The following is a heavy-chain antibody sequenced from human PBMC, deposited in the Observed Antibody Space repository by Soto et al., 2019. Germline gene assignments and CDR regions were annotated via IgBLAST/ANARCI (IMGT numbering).Heavy chain of an antibody. Sequence: QLQLQESGARLVKPSQTLSLTCGVSGGSMTSGGHPWAWIRQPPGKGLEWIGYISHIGSAFYTPSLMGRATISLDRSKMQFHLRLNFVTAADTAGYYCAIEAGVVGAHDFDYWGQGMLVTVSS. D-gene: IGHD1-26*01. CDR3: AIEAGVVGAHDFDY. CDR1: GGSMTSGGHP. J-gene: IGHJ4*02. CDR2: ISHIGSA. V-gene: IGHV4-30-2*01.